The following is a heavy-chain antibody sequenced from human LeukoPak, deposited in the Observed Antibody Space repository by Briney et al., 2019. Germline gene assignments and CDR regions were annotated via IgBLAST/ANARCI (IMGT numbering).Heavy chain of an antibody. CDR1: GGSISSYY. CDR3: ARASAVAGTTDY. Sequence: SETLSLTCTVSGGSISSYYWSWIRQPPGKGLEWIGYIYYSGSTNYNPSLKSRVTISVDTSKNQFSLKLSSVTAADTAVYYCARASAVAGTTDYWDQGTLVTVSS. V-gene: IGHV4-59*01. D-gene: IGHD6-19*01. CDR2: IYYSGST. J-gene: IGHJ4*02.